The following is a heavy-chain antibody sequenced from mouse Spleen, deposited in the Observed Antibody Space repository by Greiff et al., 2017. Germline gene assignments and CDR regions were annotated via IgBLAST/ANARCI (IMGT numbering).Heavy chain of an antibody. Sequence: EVKLVESGGGLVQPKGSLKLSCAASGFSFNTYAMNWVRQAPGKGLEWVARIRSKSNNYATYYADSVKDRFTISRDDSESMLYLQMNNLKTEDTAMYYCVRQGWSFDYWGQGTTLTVSS. V-gene: IGHV10-1*01. D-gene: IGHD3-3*01. CDR2: IRSKSNNYAT. CDR1: GFSFNTYA. CDR3: VRQGWSFDY. J-gene: IGHJ2*01.